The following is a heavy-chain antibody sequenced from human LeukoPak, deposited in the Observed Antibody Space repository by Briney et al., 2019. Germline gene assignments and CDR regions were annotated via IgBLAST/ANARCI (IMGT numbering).Heavy chain of an antibody. J-gene: IGHJ4*02. V-gene: IGHV1-69*13. CDR3: ARVPVYSGSYSFDY. Sequence: ASVKVSCKASGGTFSSYAISWVRQAPGQGLEWMGGIIPIFGTANYAQKFQGRVTITADESTSTAYMELSSLRSEDTAVCYCARVPVYSGSYSFDYWGQGTLVTVSS. D-gene: IGHD1-26*01. CDR1: GGTFSSYA. CDR2: IIPIFGTA.